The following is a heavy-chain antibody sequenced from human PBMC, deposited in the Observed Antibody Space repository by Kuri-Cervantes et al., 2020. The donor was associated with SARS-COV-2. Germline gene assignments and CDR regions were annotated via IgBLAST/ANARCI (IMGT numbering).Heavy chain of an antibody. J-gene: IGHJ5*02. CDR1: GFTFSSYS. D-gene: IGHD6-19*01. CDR3: ARDQGWLDPWWFDP. V-gene: IGHV3-21*01. CDR2: ISSSSSYI. Sequence: GGSLRLSCAASGFTFSSYSMNWVRQAPGKGLEWVSSISSSSSYIYYADSVKGRFTISRDNAKDSLYLQMNSLRAEGTAVYYCARDQGWLDPWWFDPWGQGTLVTVSS.